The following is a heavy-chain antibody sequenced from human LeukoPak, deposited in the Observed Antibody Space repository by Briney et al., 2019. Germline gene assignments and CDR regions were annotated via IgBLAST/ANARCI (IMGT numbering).Heavy chain of an antibody. CDR3: ARGGSGYDSFYYYGMDV. V-gene: IGHV4-39*07. D-gene: IGHD5-12*01. CDR1: GGSISSSSYY. J-gene: IGHJ6*02. Sequence: KPSETLSLTCTASGGSISSSSYYWGWIRQPPGKGLEWIGSIYYSGSTYYNPSLKSRVTISVDTSKNQFSLKLSSVTAADTAVYYCARGGSGYDSFYYYGMDVWGQGTTVTVSS. CDR2: IYYSGST.